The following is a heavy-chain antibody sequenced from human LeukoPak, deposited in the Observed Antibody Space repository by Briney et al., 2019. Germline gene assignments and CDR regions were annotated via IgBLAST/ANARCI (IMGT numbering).Heavy chain of an antibody. CDR2: ISTYDDNI. D-gene: IGHD5-24*01. V-gene: IGHV1-18*01. J-gene: IGHJ4*02. CDR3: ARVLSLGDGYNLSDY. Sequence: ASVKVSCKASGYTFTTYGLSWVRQAPGQGLEWLGWISTYDDNIKYAQSLQGRLTLTIDTSTSTAYMELRSLTSDDTAVYYCARVLSLGDGYNLSDYWGQGTLVTVSS. CDR1: GYTFTTYG.